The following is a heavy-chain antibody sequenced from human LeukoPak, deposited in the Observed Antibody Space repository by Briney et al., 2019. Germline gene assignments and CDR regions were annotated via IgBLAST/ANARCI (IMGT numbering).Heavy chain of an antibody. J-gene: IGHJ6*02. D-gene: IGHD2-2*01. CDR3: ARDPVGYCSSTSCYPNYYYYGMDV. CDR2: IWYDGSNK. V-gene: IGHV3-33*01. CDR1: GFTFSSYG. Sequence: GRSLRLSCAASGFTFSSYGMHWVRQAPGKGLEWVAVIWYDGSNKYYADSVKGRFTISRDNSKNTLYLQMNSLRAEDTAVYYCARDPVGYCSSTSCYPNYYYYGMDVWGLGTTVTVSS.